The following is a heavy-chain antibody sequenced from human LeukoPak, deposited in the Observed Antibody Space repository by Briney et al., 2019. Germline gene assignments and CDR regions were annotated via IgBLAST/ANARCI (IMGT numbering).Heavy chain of an antibody. CDR3: ARVTGQFYFYYYMDV. J-gene: IGHJ6*03. Sequence: SETLSLTCAVSGGSIRSTSYHWGWIRQPPGKGLEWIGSIYYSGSTYYNPSLKSRVTISLDTSKNEFSLKLSSVTAADTAVYYCARVTGQFYFYYYMDVWGKGTTVTVSS. CDR1: GGSIRSTSYH. CDR2: IYYSGST. V-gene: IGHV4-39*07. D-gene: IGHD7-27*01.